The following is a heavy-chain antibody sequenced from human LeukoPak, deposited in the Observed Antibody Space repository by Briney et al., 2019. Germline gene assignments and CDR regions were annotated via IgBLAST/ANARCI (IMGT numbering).Heavy chain of an antibody. V-gene: IGHV4-34*01. CDR2: IDQSGST. Sequence: SETLSLTCAVYGGSFSGYYWTWIRQPPGKGLEWIGEIDQSGSTNYNPSLKSRVTISIDTSKNQFSLKLRSVTAADTAVYYCARQESGYYYDGSGFPDWGQGTLVTVSS. D-gene: IGHD3-22*01. CDR1: GGSFSGYY. J-gene: IGHJ4*02. CDR3: ARQESGYYYDGSGFPD.